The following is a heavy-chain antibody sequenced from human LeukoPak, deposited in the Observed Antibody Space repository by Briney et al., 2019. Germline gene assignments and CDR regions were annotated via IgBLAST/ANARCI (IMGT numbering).Heavy chain of an antibody. CDR2: IYYSGST. Sequence: SETLSLTCTVSGGSISSSSYYWGWIRQPPGKGLEWIGSIYYSGSTYYNPSLKSRVTISVDTSKNQFSLKLSSVTAADTAVYYCAGYCSGGSCPSLLFDYWGQGTLVTVSS. CDR3: AGYCSGGSCPSLLFDY. CDR1: GGSISSSSYY. D-gene: IGHD2-15*01. J-gene: IGHJ4*02. V-gene: IGHV4-39*07.